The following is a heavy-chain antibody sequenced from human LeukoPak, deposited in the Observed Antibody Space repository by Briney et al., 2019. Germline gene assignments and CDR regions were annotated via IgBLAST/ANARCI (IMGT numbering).Heavy chain of an antibody. V-gene: IGHV4-34*01. D-gene: IGHD3-10*01. CDR2: INHSGST. Sequence: SETLSLTCAVYGGSFSGYYWSWIRQPPWKGLEWIGEINHSGSTNYNPSLKSRVTISVDTSKNQFSLKLSSVTAADTAVYYCARGPRKLWFGELSQRPYFDYWGQGTLVTVSS. CDR1: GGSFSGYY. J-gene: IGHJ4*02. CDR3: ARGPRKLWFGELSQRPYFDY.